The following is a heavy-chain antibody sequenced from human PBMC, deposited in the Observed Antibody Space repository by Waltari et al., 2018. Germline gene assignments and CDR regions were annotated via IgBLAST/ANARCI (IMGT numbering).Heavy chain of an antibody. J-gene: IGHJ4*02. CDR1: GGTFSSYA. CDR3: ATSMIVVVITSKFDY. D-gene: IGHD3-22*01. CDR2: IIPIFGTA. V-gene: IGHV1-69*14. Sequence: QVQLVQSAAELKKPGSSVKVSCKASGGTFSSYAISWVRQAPGQGLEWMGGIIPIFGTANNAQKFQGRVTITAAKSTSTAYMGLSSLRSEDTAVYYCATSMIVVVITSKFDYWGQGTLVTVSS.